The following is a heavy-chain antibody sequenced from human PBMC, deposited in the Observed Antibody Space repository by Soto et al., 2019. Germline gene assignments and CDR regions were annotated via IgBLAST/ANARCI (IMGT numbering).Heavy chain of an antibody. CDR1: GFTFSGFA. V-gene: IGHV3-23*01. CDR2: ISGGGVDT. D-gene: IGHD2-2*01. Sequence: EVQLLESGGGLVQPGGSLRLSCAASGFTFSGFAMSWVRQGPGKGLEWVASISGGGVDTYYADSVKGRFTISSDNSNITVSLQRNSLKDEDTAVYHSAKSTKTREHQHHVLYYMDVGGKGTTVIVSS. CDR3: AKSTKTREHQHHVLYYMDV. J-gene: IGHJ6*03.